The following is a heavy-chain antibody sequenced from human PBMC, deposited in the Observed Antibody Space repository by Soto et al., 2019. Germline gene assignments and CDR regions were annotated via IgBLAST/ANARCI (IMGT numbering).Heavy chain of an antibody. CDR2: ISDSGRIT. J-gene: IGHJ4*02. D-gene: IGHD3-16*01. CDR1: GFTFSDYY. CDR3: ARDHGGGGLTLED. Sequence: DLEESGGALVKPGGSLRLSCTASGFTFSDYYLSWIRQAPGKGPEWVSDISDSGRITHHADSVEGRFTISRDNAENSLYLQMTSLRPEDSAIYYCARDHGGGGLTLEDWGQGTLVTVSS. V-gene: IGHV3-11*01.